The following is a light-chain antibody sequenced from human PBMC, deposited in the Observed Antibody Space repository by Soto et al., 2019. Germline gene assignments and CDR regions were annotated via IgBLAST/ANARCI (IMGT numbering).Light chain of an antibody. CDR3: QQRSNWLWT. CDR1: QSVSSY. Sequence: DNVLTQSPATLSLSPGERATLSCRASQSVSSYLAWYQQKPGQAPRPLIYDASNRATGIPARFSGSGSGTDFTLTISSLEPEDFAVYYCQQRSNWLWTFGQGTKV. V-gene: IGKV3-11*01. J-gene: IGKJ1*01. CDR2: DAS.